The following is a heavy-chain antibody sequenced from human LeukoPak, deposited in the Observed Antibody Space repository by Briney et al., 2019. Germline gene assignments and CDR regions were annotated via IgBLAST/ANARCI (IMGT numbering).Heavy chain of an antibody. V-gene: IGHV1-24*01. D-gene: IGHD4-17*01. J-gene: IGHJ4*02. CDR1: GYTLTELS. Sequence: ASVKVSCKVSGYTLTELSMHWVRQAPGKGLEWMGGFDPEDGETIYAQKFQGRVTMTEDTSTDTAYMELSSLRSEDAAVYYCATGLHDYGVLREGDYFDYWGQGTLVTVSS. CDR3: ATGLHDYGVLREGDYFDY. CDR2: FDPEDGET.